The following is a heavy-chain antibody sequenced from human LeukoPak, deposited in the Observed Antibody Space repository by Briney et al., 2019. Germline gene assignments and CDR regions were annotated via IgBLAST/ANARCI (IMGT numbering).Heavy chain of an antibody. Sequence: SQTLSLTCTVSGDSISSGGYSWSWIRQPPGKGLEWIGYIYHIGYISQSGNIYQNPSLKSRVTISLDTSRNQFSLKLSSVTTADTAVYYCARSPLAFYDSSGYPRVWFDPWGQGTLVTVSS. CDR1: GDSISSGGYS. J-gene: IGHJ5*02. V-gene: IGHV4-30-2*01. D-gene: IGHD3-22*01. CDR2: ISQSGNI. CDR3: ARSPLAFYDSSGYPRVWFDP.